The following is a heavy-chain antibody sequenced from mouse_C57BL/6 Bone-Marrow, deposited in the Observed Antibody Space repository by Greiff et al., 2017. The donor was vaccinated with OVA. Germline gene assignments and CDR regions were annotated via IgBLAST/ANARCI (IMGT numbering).Heavy chain of an antibody. CDR2: TFYSGIT. CDR1: GFSINSDCY. D-gene: IGHD1-1*01. V-gene: IGHV3-3*01. Sequence: QSGPSLVRPSQTLSLTCTVTGFSINSDCYWIWIRQFPGNKLEYIGYTFYSGITYYNPSLESRTYITRDTSKNQFSLTLSSVTTEDTATYYCARDPTTVVAHWYFDVWGTGTTVTVSS. CDR3: ARDPTTVVAHWYFDV. J-gene: IGHJ1*03.